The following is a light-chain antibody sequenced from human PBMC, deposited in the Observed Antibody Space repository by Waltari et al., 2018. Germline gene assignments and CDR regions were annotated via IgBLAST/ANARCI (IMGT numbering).Light chain of an antibody. CDR1: QRISMF. Sequence: DIQLTRSPPSLSASVGDRVTITCRASQRISMFLNWYQQKPGKAPNLLIYGASSLQRGVPSRFSGSGSGTDFTLTISSLHPEDFATYYCQQTYSTHLTFGGGTKVEI. J-gene: IGKJ4*01. CDR2: GAS. CDR3: QQTYSTHLT. V-gene: IGKV1-39*01.